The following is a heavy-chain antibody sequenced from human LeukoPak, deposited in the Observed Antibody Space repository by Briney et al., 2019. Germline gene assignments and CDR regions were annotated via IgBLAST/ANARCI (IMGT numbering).Heavy chain of an antibody. CDR2: ISWNSGSI. CDR3: AKDGVWFGELPNWFDP. CDR1: GFIFDDYG. D-gene: IGHD3-10*01. V-gene: IGHV3-9*01. J-gene: IGHJ5*02. Sequence: PGRSLRLSCAASGFIFDDYGMSWVRQAPGKGLEWVSGISWNSGSIGYADSVKGRFTISRDNAKNSLYLQMNSLRAEDTAVYYCAKDGVWFGELPNWFDPWGQGTLVTVSS.